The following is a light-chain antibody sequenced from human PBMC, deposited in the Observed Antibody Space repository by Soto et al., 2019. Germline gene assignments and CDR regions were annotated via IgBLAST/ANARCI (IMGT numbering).Light chain of an antibody. CDR2: DAS. J-gene: IGLJ1*01. CDR1: TSDVGGYNS. Sequence: QSVPTQPASVSGSPGQSITISCTGTTSDVGGYNSVSWYQQHPGKAPELMIYDASNRPSGISYRFSGSKSGNTASLTISGLQAEDEADYYCSSRTSTSTRVFGTGTKVTVL. CDR3: SSRTSTSTRV. V-gene: IGLV2-14*01.